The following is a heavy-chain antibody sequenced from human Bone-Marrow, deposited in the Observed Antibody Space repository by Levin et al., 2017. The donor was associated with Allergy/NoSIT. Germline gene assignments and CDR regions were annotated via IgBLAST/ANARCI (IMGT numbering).Heavy chain of an antibody. J-gene: IGHJ6*02. CDR2: IKSDEHGGTA. CDR1: GFTFVHAW. Sequence: MAGGSLRLSCAASGFTFVHAWMSWVRQTPGKGLEWVGRIKSDEHGGTADYAAHLKGRFTISRDDSINTLYLQMNSLKTEDTAVYYCGDTALNAYGMDVWGQGTTVTVSS. V-gene: IGHV3-15*01. CDR3: GDTALNAYGMDV. D-gene: IGHD5-18*01.